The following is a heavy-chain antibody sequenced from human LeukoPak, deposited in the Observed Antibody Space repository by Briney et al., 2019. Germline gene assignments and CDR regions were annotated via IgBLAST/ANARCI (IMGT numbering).Heavy chain of an antibody. V-gene: IGHV1-69*13. D-gene: IGHD2-2*01. CDR2: IIPIFGTA. CDR1: GGTFSSYA. J-gene: IGHJ6*02. CDR3: ARAPVGYCSSTSCSSHYYGMDV. Sequence: ASVKVSCKASGGTFSSYAISWVRQAPGQGLEWMGGIIPIFGTANYAQKFQGRVTITADESTSTAYMELSSLRSEDTAVYYCARAPVGYCSSTSCSSHYYGMDVWGQGTTVTVSS.